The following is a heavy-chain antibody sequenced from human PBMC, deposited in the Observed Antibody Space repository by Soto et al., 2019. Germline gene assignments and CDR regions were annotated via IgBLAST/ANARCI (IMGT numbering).Heavy chain of an antibody. J-gene: IGHJ5*02. CDR3: TRDASRDSSARGWFDP. CDR2: ISSNSAYI. D-gene: IGHD6-13*01. V-gene: IGHV3-21*01. Sequence: PGGSLRLSCAASGCTFRSFTMNWVRQAPGKGLEWVSTISSNSAYIYYTDALRGRFTISRDNAKNSLHLQMNSLRAEDTAVYYCTRDASRDSSARGWFDPWGPGTLVTV. CDR1: GCTFRSFT.